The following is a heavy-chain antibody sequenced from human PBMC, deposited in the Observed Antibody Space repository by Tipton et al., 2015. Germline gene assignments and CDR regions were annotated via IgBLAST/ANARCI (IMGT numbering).Heavy chain of an antibody. CDR2: ISSSTITR. CDR1: GFTFSSAW. J-gene: IGHJ4*02. Sequence: SLRLSCAASGFTFSSAWMNWVRQAPGKGLEWISFISSSTITRYYADSVKGRFTISRDNAKNSLYLQMNRLRAEDTAVYFCARSGGYGWDHWGQGTLVTVSS. CDR3: ARSGGYGWDH. D-gene: IGHD5-12*01. V-gene: IGHV3-48*04.